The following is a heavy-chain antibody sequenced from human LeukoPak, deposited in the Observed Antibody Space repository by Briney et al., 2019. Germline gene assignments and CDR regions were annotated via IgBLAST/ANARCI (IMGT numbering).Heavy chain of an antibody. Sequence: GGSLRLSCAASGFTFSSYAMHWVRQAPGKGLEWVAVISYDGSNKYYADSVKGRFTISRDNSKNTLYLQMNSLRAEDTAVYYCARDLSSTRSYYYYGMDVWGQGTTVTVSS. J-gene: IGHJ6*02. D-gene: IGHD2-2*01. CDR3: ARDLSSTRSYYYYGMDV. V-gene: IGHV3-30*04. CDR2: ISYDGSNK. CDR1: GFTFSSYA.